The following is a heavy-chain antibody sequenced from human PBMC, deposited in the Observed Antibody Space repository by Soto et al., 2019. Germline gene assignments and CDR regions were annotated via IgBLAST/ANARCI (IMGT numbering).Heavy chain of an antibody. D-gene: IGHD5-18*01. CDR1: GGTFSSYA. V-gene: IGHV1-69*12. CDR2: IIPIFGTA. CDR3: AREERTAMVRNGMDV. J-gene: IGHJ6*02. Sequence: QVQLVQSGAEVKKPGSSVKVSCKASGGTFSSYAISWVRQAPGQGLEWMGGIIPIFGTANYAQKFQGRVTIXXDXSXXTAYMELSSLRSEDTAVYYCAREERTAMVRNGMDVWGQGTTVTVSS.